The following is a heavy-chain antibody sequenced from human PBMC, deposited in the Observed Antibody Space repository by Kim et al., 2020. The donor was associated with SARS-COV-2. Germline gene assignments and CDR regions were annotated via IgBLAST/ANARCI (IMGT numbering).Heavy chain of an antibody. J-gene: IGHJ4*02. CDR3: ARLRTGTGSYFRFDY. Sequence: DPSLKSRVRISVDKSKNQFSLKLNSVTAADTAVYYCARLRTGTGSYFRFDYWGQGTLVTVSS. D-gene: IGHD1-26*01. V-gene: IGHV4-4*02.